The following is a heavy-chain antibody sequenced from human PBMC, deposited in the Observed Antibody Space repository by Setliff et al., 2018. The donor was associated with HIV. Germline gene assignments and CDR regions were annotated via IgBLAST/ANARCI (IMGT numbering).Heavy chain of an antibody. CDR3: ARSLVPSGYYYGRHAFDI. V-gene: IGHV4-59*08. CDR2: IYYSGNT. J-gene: IGHJ3*02. Sequence: SETLSLTCSVSGASIRGHYWSWIRQSPGKGLEWIGNIYYSGNTNYNPSFKSRDTISVDTSKNQFSLRVNSVTAADTAVYYCARSLVPSGYYYGRHAFDIWGQGTKVTVSS. D-gene: IGHD3-22*01. CDR1: GASIRGHY.